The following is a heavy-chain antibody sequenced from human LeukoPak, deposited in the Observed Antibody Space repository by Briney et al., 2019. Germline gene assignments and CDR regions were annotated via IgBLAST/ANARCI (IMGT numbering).Heavy chain of an antibody. D-gene: IGHD1-20*01. CDR1: EFTFSSNA. V-gene: IGHV3-30*04. Sequence: PGRSLRLSCAASEFTFSSNAMHWVRQAPGKGLEWVTIISYDGSNKYYADSVKGRFTISRDNAKNSLYLQMNSLRAEDTAVYYCARAITGQLPNFDSWGQGTLVTVSS. CDR2: ISYDGSNK. J-gene: IGHJ4*02. CDR3: ARAITGQLPNFDS.